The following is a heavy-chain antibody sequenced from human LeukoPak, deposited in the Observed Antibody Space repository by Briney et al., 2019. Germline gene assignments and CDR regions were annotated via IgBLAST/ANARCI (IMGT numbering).Heavy chain of an antibody. CDR2: ISGRGRNT. CDR3: AKVSGPTDF. V-gene: IGHV3-23*01. Sequence: GGSLRLSGAASGFTFSSYGMRGFRQAPGKGLEWFSAISGRGRNTYYADSVKGRFTISRANSKNTLYLQMNSLRAEDTAVYYCAKVSGPTDFWGQGALVTVSS. CDR1: GFTFSSYG. J-gene: IGHJ4*02.